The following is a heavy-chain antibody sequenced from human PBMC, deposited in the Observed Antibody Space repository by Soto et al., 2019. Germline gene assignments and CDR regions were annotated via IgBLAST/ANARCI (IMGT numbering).Heavy chain of an antibody. J-gene: IGHJ4*02. D-gene: IGHD4-4*01. V-gene: IGHV2-5*02. Sequence: QITLKESGPTLVKPTQTLTLTCTFSGFSLNTGGVGVGWIRQPPGKALEWLALIYWDDDKRYSPSLKSRLTITKDTSKNQVVLTMTNMDPVNTATYYCANRPASINYPYYFDYWGQGTLVTVSS. CDR2: IYWDDDK. CDR1: GFSLNTGGVG. CDR3: ANRPASINYPYYFDY.